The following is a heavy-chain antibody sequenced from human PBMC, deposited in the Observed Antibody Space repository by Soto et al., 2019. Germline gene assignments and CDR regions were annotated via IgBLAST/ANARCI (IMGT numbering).Heavy chain of an antibody. D-gene: IGHD5-12*01. CDR2: VKDGGST. V-gene: IGHV4-34*01. J-gene: IGHJ4*02. CDR1: GGSLTGYY. Sequence: QVQLQQWGAGLLKPSETLSLTCTVNGGSLTGYYWSWIRQPPGKGLEWIGEVKDGGSTNYSPSLRGRVSISADTSKSHFSLRLYSVTAADTAVYFCARGQEGIVATHWDQGALVTVSS. CDR3: ARGQEGIVATH.